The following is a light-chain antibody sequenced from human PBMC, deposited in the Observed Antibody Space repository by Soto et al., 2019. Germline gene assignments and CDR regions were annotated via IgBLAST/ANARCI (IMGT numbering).Light chain of an antibody. Sequence: EIVLTQSPGTLSLSPGERATLSCRASQSVSSYLAWYQQKPGQAPRLLIYDASNRATGIPARFSGSGSGTDFTLTISRLEPEDFAVYYCQQYGSAITFGQGTRLEI. CDR1: QSVSSY. V-gene: IGKV3-20*01. CDR3: QQYGSAIT. J-gene: IGKJ5*01. CDR2: DAS.